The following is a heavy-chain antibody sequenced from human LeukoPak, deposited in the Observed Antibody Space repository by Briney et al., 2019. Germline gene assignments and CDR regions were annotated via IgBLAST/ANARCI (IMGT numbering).Heavy chain of an antibody. Sequence: GGSLRLSCAASGFTFSTYTMNWVRQAPGKGLEWVSVIYSGGSTYYADSVKGRFTISRDNSKNTLYLQMNSLRAEDTAVYYCARVLYCSGGSCPFYFDYWGQGTLVTVSS. V-gene: IGHV3-53*01. CDR1: GFTFSTYT. J-gene: IGHJ4*02. CDR3: ARVLYCSGGSCPFYFDY. D-gene: IGHD2-15*01. CDR2: IYSGGST.